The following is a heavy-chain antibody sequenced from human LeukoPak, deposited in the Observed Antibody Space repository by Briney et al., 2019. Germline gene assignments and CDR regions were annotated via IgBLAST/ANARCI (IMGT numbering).Heavy chain of an antibody. V-gene: IGHV3-74*01. J-gene: IGHJ3*02. D-gene: IGHD6-13*01. Sequence: GGSLRLSCAASGFTFSSYWMHWVRQAPGKGLVWVSRINSDGSSTSYADSVKGRFTISRDNAKHTLYLQMNSLRAEDTAVYYCARVTPYSSSWYIPLDAFAIWGQGTMVTVSS. CDR3: ARVTPYSSSWYIPLDAFAI. CDR1: GFTFSSYW. CDR2: INSDGSST.